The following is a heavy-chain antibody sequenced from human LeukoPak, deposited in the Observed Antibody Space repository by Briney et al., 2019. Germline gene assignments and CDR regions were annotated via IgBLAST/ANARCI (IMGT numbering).Heavy chain of an antibody. V-gene: IGHV4-59*08. CDR3: ARRIDSGPGIAAAGLFDP. CDR1: GGSISSYY. CDR2: IYYSGST. J-gene: IGHJ5*02. D-gene: IGHD6-13*01. Sequence: PSETLSLTCTVSGGSISSYYWSWIRQPPGKGLEWIGYIYYSGSTNYNPSLESRVTISVDTSKNQFSLKLSSVTAADTAVYYCARRIDSGPGIAAAGLFDPWGQGTLVTVSS.